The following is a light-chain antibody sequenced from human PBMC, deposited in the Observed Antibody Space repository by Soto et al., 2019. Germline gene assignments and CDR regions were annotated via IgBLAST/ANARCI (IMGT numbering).Light chain of an antibody. CDR3: QQTYSTPYT. Sequence: IQMTQSPSSLSASLGDRVTITCRASQRITTYLNWYQQKPGNAPKLLITTSGTLQRGVPSRFSGSGSGTDFTLPITSLQREDFATYFCQQTYSTPYTFGQGTKLEIK. CDR2: TSG. CDR1: QRITTY. J-gene: IGKJ2*01. V-gene: IGKV1-39*01.